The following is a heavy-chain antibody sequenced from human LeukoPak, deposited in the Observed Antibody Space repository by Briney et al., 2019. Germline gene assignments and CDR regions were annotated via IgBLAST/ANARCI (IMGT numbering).Heavy chain of an antibody. CDR1: GDSITSHY. Sequence: SGTLSLTCNVSGDSITSHYWNWIRQPPGQGLEWIGYIYYTGIIKYNPSLTSRVSMSVDTSKNQFFLKMKSVTAADTVVYHCARSVDYFDNTGPHMMFDYWGQGSLVTVSS. CDR3: ARSVDYFDNTGPHMMFDY. V-gene: IGHV4-59*07. J-gene: IGHJ4*02. CDR2: IYYTGII. D-gene: IGHD3-22*01.